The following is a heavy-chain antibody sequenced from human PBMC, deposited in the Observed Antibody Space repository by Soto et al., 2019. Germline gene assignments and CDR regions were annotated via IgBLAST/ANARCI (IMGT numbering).Heavy chain of an antibody. CDR2: INHSGST. D-gene: IGHD6-13*01. V-gene: IGHV4-34*01. Sequence: SETLSLTCAVYGGSFSGYYWSWIRQPPGKGLGWIGEINHSGSTNYNPSLKSRVTISVDTSKNQFSLKLSSVTAADTAVYYCARRKAAAGTFLSFYYYGMDVWGRGTTVTVS. J-gene: IGHJ6*02. CDR1: GGSFSGYY. CDR3: ARRKAAAGTFLSFYYYGMDV.